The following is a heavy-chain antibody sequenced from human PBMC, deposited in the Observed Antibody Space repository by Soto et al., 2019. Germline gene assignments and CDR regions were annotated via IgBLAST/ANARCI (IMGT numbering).Heavy chain of an antibody. J-gene: IGHJ4*02. CDR2: INHSGST. CDR1: GGSFSGYY. CDR3: ARGRNQYYDFWSGTMAFDY. D-gene: IGHD3-3*01. Sequence: QVQLQQWGAGLLKPSETLSLTCAVYGGSFSGYYWSWIRQPPGKGLEWIGEINHSGSTNYNPSLKSRVPISVDTSKHQFSLKLSSLTAADTAVYYCARGRNQYYDFWSGTMAFDYWGQGTLVTVSS. V-gene: IGHV4-34*01.